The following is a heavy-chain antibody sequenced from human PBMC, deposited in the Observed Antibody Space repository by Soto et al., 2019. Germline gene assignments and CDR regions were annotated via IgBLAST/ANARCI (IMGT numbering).Heavy chain of an antibody. V-gene: IGHV3-23*01. CDR1: GFTFSSYA. CDR2: ISGSGGST. Sequence: PVGSLRLSCAASGFTFSSYAMSWVRQAPGKGLEWVSAISGSGGSTYYADSVKGRFTISRDNSKNTLYLQMNSLRAEDTAVYYCAKDRGYSSPPGRAVHPWGQGTLVTVSS. CDR3: AKDRGYSSPPGRAVHP. J-gene: IGHJ5*02. D-gene: IGHD1-26*01.